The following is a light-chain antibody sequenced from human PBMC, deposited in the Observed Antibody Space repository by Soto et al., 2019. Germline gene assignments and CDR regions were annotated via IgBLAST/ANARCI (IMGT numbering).Light chain of an antibody. Sequence: EIVLTQSPATLSLSPGERATLSCRTSQSVNIYLAWYQQKPGQAPRLLIYDASNRATGIPARFSGSGSGTDFTLTISRLEPEDFAVYYCEQYGSTPLTFGGGTKVEIK. V-gene: IGKV3-20*01. CDR2: DAS. J-gene: IGKJ4*01. CDR3: EQYGSTPLT. CDR1: QSVNIY.